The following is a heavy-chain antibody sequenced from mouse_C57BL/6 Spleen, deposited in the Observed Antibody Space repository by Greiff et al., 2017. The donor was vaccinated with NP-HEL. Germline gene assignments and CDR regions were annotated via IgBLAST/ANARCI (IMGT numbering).Heavy chain of an antibody. J-gene: IGHJ4*01. D-gene: IGHD2-3*01. CDR3: ARRIYDGYPYYYAMDY. CDR2: IDPSDSYT. Sequence: VQLQQPGAELVKPGASVKLSCKASGYTFTSYWMQWVKQRPGQGLEWIGEIDPSDSYTNYNQKFKGKATLTVDTSSSTAYMQLSSLTSEDSAVYYCARRIYDGYPYYYAMDYWGQGTSVTVSS. V-gene: IGHV1-50*01. CDR1: GYTFTSYW.